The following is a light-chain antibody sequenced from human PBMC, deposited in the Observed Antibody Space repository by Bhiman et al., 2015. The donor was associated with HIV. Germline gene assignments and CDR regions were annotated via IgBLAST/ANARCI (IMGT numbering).Light chain of an antibody. Sequence: NFMLTQPHSVSESPGKTVAISCTGSSGSIASSYVQWYRQRPGSAPTTVIYEDNQRLPGVPDRFSGSKSGTSASLAISGLQSEDEADYYCAAWDDSLNAWVFGGGTKLTVL. CDR3: AAWDDSLNAWV. CDR1: SGSIASSY. V-gene: IGLV6-57*02. CDR2: EDN. J-gene: IGLJ3*02.